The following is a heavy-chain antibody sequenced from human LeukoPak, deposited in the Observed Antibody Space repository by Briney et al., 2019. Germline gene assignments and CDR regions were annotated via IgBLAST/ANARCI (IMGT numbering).Heavy chain of an antibody. D-gene: IGHD3-22*01. CDR3: ATRPYYYDSSGYYYEGGNWFDP. CDR2: IIPIFGTA. CDR1: GGTFSSYA. Sequence: ASVKVSCKASGGTFSSYAISWVRQAPGQGLEWMGRIIPIFGTANYAQKFQGRVTITTDESTSTAYMELSSLRSEDTAVHYCATRPYYYDSSGYYYEGGNWFDPWGQGTLVTVSS. J-gene: IGHJ5*02. V-gene: IGHV1-69*05.